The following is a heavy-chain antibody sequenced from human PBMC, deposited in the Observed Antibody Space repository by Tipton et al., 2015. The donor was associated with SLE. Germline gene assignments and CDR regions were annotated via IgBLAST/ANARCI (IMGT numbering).Heavy chain of an antibody. D-gene: IGHD2-8*02. J-gene: IGHJ4*02. CDR3: AGDVDWWAFDD. CDR1: GGSISGHY. V-gene: IGHV4-59*11. Sequence: TLSLTCTVSGGSISGHYWIWIRQPPGKGLEWIGDVYHSGSTNYNPSLKSRVTISLDTSKSQVSLKLTSVTAADTAVYYCAGDVDWWAFDDWGQGTLVTVSS. CDR2: VYHSGST.